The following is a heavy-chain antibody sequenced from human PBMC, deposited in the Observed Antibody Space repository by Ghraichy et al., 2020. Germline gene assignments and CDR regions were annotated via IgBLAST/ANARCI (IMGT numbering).Heavy chain of an antibody. J-gene: IGHJ4*02. CDR1: GYTFTGYY. Sequence: ASVKVSCKASGYTFTGYYMHWVRQAPGQGLEWMGRINPNSGGTNYAQKFQGRVTMTRDTSISTAYMELSRLRSDDTAVYYCARGTERGEYCTNGVCSNYWGQGTLVTVSS. CDR2: INPNSGGT. V-gene: IGHV1-2*06. D-gene: IGHD2-8*01. CDR3: ARGTERGEYCTNGVCSNY.